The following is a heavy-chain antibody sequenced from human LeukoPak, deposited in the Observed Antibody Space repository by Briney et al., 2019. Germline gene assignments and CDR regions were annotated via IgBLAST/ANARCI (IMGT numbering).Heavy chain of an antibody. CDR3: ASRSSWYDY. J-gene: IGHJ4*02. CDR1: GFTVSSNY. CDR2: ISGSGGST. Sequence: GGSLRLSCAASGFTVSSNYMSWVRQAPGKGLEWVSAISGSGGSTYYADSVKGRFTISRDNSKNTLYLQMNNLRAEDTAVYYCASRSSWYDYWGQGTLVTVSS. D-gene: IGHD6-13*01. V-gene: IGHV3-23*01.